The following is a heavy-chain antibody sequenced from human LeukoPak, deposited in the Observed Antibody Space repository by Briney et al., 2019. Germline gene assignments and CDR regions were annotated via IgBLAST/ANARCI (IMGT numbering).Heavy chain of an antibody. V-gene: IGHV1-18*04. Sequence: ASVKVSCKASGYTFTGYYMHWVRQAPGQGLEWMGWISAYQGNTNYAQKLQGRVTMTTDTSTGTAYMELRSLSSDDTAVYYCARSVAAAAFRYYYYMDVWGEGTTVTVSS. CDR3: ARSVAAAAFRYYYYMDV. J-gene: IGHJ6*03. D-gene: IGHD6-25*01. CDR2: ISAYQGNT. CDR1: GYTFTGYY.